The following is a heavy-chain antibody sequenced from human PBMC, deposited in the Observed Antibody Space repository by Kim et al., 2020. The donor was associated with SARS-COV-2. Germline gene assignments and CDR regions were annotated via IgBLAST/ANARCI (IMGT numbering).Heavy chain of an antibody. V-gene: IGHV4-59*01. CDR3: ARDRGSYSGTFYYGMDV. CDR1: GGSISSYY. Sequence: SETLSLTCTVSGGSISSYYWSWIRQPPGKGLEWIGYIYYSGSTNYNPSLKSRVTISVDTSKNQFSLKLSSVTAADTAVYYCARDRGSYSGTFYYGMDVWGQGTSVTVSS. J-gene: IGHJ6*02. D-gene: IGHD1-26*01. CDR2: IYYSGST.